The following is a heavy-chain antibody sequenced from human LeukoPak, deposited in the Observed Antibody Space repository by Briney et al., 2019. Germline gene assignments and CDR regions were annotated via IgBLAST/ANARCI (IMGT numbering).Heavy chain of an antibody. V-gene: IGHV3-21*01. Sequence: SGGSLRLSCAASGFILSDYNMNWVRQGPGKGLQWVSFIAISATYITYADSVKGRFTISRDNAKNSLYLQMNSLRAEDTAVYYCARDLSATARAYDYWGQGTLVTVSS. CDR1: GFILSDYN. CDR2: IAISATYI. D-gene: IGHD1-26*01. J-gene: IGHJ4*02. CDR3: ARDLSATARAYDY.